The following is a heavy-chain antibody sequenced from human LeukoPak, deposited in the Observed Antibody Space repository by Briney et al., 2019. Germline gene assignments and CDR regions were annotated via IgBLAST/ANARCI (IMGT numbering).Heavy chain of an antibody. V-gene: IGHV4-34*01. Sequence: SETLSLTCAVDGGSLSGDYWSWIRQPPGKGLEWIGEINHSGSTNYNPSLKSRVTISVDTSKNQFSLKLSSVTAADTAVYYCARRAGSGRYYYYMDVWGKGTTVTVSS. CDR2: INHSGST. D-gene: IGHD3-10*01. CDR3: ARRAGSGRYYYYMDV. J-gene: IGHJ6*03. CDR1: GGSLSGDY.